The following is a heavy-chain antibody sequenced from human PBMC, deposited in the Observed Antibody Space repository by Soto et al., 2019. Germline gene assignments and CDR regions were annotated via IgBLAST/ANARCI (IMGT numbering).Heavy chain of an antibody. J-gene: IGHJ5*02. CDR2: IYYSGST. CDR1: GGSIISYY. V-gene: IGHV4-59*01. Sequence: TSETLSLTCTVSGGSIISYYWSWIRQPPGKGLEWIGYIYYSGSTNYNPSLKSRVTISVDTSKNQFSLKLSSVTAADTAVYYCARVPTLNWFDPWGQGTLVTVSS. CDR3: ARVPTLNWFDP.